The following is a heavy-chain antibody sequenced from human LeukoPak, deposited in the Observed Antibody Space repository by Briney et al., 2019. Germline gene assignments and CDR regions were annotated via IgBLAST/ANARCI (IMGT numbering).Heavy chain of an antibody. CDR3: ARHSSKGIVASGYYYYYGMDV. D-gene: IGHD5-12*01. V-gene: IGHV5-51*01. CDR2: IYPGDSDT. Sequence: GEALQISCKGSGCSFTSYWIGWVRRMPGKGVEWMGIIYPGDSDTRYSPSFQGKVTISADKSISTAYLQWSSLKASDTAMYYCARHSSKGIVASGYYYYYGMDVWGQGTTVTVSS. CDR1: GCSFTSYW. J-gene: IGHJ6*02.